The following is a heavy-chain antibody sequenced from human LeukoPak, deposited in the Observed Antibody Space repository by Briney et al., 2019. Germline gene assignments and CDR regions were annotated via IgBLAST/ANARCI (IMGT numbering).Heavy chain of an antibody. J-gene: IGHJ5*02. CDR1: GGSFSGYY. D-gene: IGHD6-13*01. Sequence: SETLSLTCAVYGGSFSGYYWSWIRQPPGKGLEWIGEINHSGSTNYNPSLKSRVTISVDTSKNQFSLKLSSVTAADTAVYYCARRETYSSSSSGKRNWFDPWGQGTLVTVSS. CDR3: ARRETYSSSSSGKRNWFDP. V-gene: IGHV4-34*01. CDR2: INHSGST.